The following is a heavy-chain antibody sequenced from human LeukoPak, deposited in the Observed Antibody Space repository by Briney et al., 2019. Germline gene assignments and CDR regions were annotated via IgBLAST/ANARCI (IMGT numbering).Heavy chain of an antibody. CDR2: IYYSGST. CDR3: ARRVRGSYYGSTFDY. V-gene: IGHV4-39*01. CDR1: GFTFSSYA. D-gene: IGHD1-26*01. Sequence: GSLRLSCAASGFTFSSYAMSWVRQAPGKGLEWIGSIYYSGSTYYNPSLKSRVTISVDTSKNQFSLKLSSVTAADTAVYYCARRVRGSYYGSTFDYWGQGTLVTVSS. J-gene: IGHJ4*02.